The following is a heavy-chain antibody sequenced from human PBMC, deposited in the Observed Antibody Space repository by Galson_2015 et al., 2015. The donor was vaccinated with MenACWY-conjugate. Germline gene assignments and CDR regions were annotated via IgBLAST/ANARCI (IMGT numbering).Heavy chain of an antibody. D-gene: IGHD1-26*01. CDR2: INSDVVNT. CDR3: VALSGSSLGDY. V-gene: IGHV3-74*01. J-gene: IGHJ4*02. CDR1: GFNFNIYW. Sequence: SLRLSCAASGFNFNIYWMHWVRQAPGKGLMWVSHINSDVVNTSYADSVKGRFSISRDNAKSTLHLQMNNLRAEDTAVYYCVALSGSSLGDYWGQGTLVTVSS.